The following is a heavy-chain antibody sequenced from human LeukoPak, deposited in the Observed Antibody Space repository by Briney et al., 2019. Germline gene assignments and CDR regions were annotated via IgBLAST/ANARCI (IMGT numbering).Heavy chain of an antibody. CDR2: IYTSGST. V-gene: IGHV4-4*07. J-gene: IGHJ3*02. D-gene: IGHD4-17*01. Sequence: PSETLSLTCTVSGGSISSYYWSWIRQSAGKGLEWIGRIYTSGSTNYNPSLKSRVTMSVDTSKNQFSLKLSSVTAADTAVYYCARELTVTTWYAFDIWGQGTVVTVSS. CDR3: ARELTVTTWYAFDI. CDR1: GGSISSYY.